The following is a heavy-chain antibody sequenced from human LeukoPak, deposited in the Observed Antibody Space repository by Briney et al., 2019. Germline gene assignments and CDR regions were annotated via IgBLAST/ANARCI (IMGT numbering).Heavy chain of an antibody. D-gene: IGHD3-10*01. J-gene: IGHJ6*02. V-gene: IGHV3-15*01. CDR2: IKNRTNSGRT. Sequence: GGSLRLLCGASGFTLRNARMSCARHAPGEGLEWVDCIKNRTNSGRTAYADPVNARFSIFSTDSNNTLYMQLIGMKTENTAVYYGTTGLLWFGELLNYGMDVWGQGTPVTVSS. CDR3: TTGLLWFGELLNYGMDV. CDR1: GFTLRNAR.